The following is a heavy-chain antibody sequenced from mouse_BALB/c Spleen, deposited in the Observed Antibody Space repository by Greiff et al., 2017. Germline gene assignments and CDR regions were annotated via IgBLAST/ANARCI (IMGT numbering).Heavy chain of an antibody. Sequence: EVQLQQSGPELVKPGASVKISCKASGYSFTGYFMNWVMQSHGKSLEWIGRINPYNGDTFYNQKFKGKATLTVDKSSSTAHMELRSLASEDSAVYYCARSDDGYYVGWFAYWGQGTLVTVSA. D-gene: IGHD2-3*01. V-gene: IGHV1-20*02. CDR2: INPYNGDT. CDR1: GYSFTGYF. J-gene: IGHJ3*01. CDR3: ARSDDGYYVGWFAY.